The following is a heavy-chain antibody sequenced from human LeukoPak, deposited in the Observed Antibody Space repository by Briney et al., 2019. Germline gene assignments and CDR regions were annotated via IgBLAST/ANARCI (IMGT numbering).Heavy chain of an antibody. Sequence: GGSLRLSCTASEFTFSSYTMNWVRQAPGKGLEWVSSISSTSSYIYYAASVKGRFTISRDNAKNSLYLQMNSLRAEDTAVYYCARDSRGLPFDYWGQGTLVTVSS. CDR3: ARDSRGLPFDY. CDR1: EFTFSSYT. CDR2: ISSTSSYI. J-gene: IGHJ4*02. V-gene: IGHV3-21*01. D-gene: IGHD3/OR15-3a*01.